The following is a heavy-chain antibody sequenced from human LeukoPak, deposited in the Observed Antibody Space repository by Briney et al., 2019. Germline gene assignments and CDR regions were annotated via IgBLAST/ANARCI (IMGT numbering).Heavy chain of an antibody. CDR1: GFTFSNFG. CDR3: GSGTYLYYVDY. J-gene: IGHJ4*02. Sequence: PGGSLRLSCAVSGFTFSNFGMHCVRQAPGKGLEWVAVISYNGSDKYYADSVKGRFTISRDNSRNTLFLQMNSLGADDTAVYYCGSGTYLYYVDYWGQGALVTVSS. V-gene: IGHV3-30*03. D-gene: IGHD1-26*01. CDR2: ISYNGSDK.